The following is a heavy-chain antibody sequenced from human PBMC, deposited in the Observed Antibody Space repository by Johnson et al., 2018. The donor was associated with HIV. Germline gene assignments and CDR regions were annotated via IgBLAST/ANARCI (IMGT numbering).Heavy chain of an antibody. Sequence: VQLVESGGGLVQPGGSLRLSCAASGFTFNSYWMSWVRQAPGKGLEWVANIKLDGSEKYYVDSVKGRFTISRDNAKNSLYLQMNSLRAEDTAVYYCAKVVGSYYYDSSGEAFDIWGQGTMVTVSS. CDR1: GFTFNSYW. D-gene: IGHD3-22*01. J-gene: IGHJ3*02. CDR2: IKLDGSEK. V-gene: IGHV3-7*01. CDR3: AKVVGSYYYDSSGEAFDI.